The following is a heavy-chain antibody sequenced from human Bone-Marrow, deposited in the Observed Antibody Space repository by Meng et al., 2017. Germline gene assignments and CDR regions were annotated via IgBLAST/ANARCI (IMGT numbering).Heavy chain of an antibody. D-gene: IGHD6-13*01. CDR1: GVSISSGGYY. CDR2: IYYSGST. CDR3: ARGPLSAAGTMGYFQH. V-gene: IGHV4-31*03. J-gene: IGHJ1*01. Sequence: QGRLQESGPGLVKPSQTLSLTCTVSGVSISSGGYYWSWIRQHPGKGLEWIGYIYYSGSTYYNPSLQSRVTISVDTSKNQFSLKLSSVTAADTAVYYCARGPLSAAGTMGYFQHWGQGTLVTVSS.